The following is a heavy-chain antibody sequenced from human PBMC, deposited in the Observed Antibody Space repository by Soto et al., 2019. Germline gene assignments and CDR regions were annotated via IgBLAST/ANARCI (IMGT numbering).Heavy chain of an antibody. D-gene: IGHD1-26*01. J-gene: IGHJ4*02. CDR3: AKRASGSFLEY. V-gene: IGHV1-46*01. CDR2: VNPSGGST. Sequence: QVQLVQSGAEVKKPGASVKVSCKASGYTFTHYIMHWVRQAPGQGLEWMGIVNPSGGSTSYAQKFQGRITMTSDTSTSTVYMELSRLRSEDTAVYYCAKRASGSFLEYWGQGTLVTVSS. CDR1: GYTFTHYI.